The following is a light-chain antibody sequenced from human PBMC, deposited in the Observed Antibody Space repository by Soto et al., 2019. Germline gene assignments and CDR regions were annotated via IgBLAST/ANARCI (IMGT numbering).Light chain of an antibody. J-gene: IGKJ4*01. CDR1: QDISNY. Sequence: DIQMTQSPSSLSVSVGDRVTINCQASQDISNYLNWYQQKPGKAPKLLMFDASNVETGVPSRFSGSGSGTDFTFTISSLQPEDIATYYCQQYQGLPLTFGGGTKVEIK. CDR3: QQYQGLPLT. V-gene: IGKV1-33*01. CDR2: DAS.